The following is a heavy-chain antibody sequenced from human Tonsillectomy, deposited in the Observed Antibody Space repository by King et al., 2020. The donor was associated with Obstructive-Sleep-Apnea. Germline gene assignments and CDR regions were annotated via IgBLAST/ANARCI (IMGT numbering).Heavy chain of an antibody. D-gene: IGHD6-13*01. Sequence: VQLVESGGGLVQPGGSLRLSCAASGFIFSTYSMNWVRQAPGKGLEWVSYISSFSTTIYYADSVKGRLTISRDNAKNSLYLRMNSLRAEDTAVYYCARDRGAAAGTYYYDYGMDVWGQGTTVTVSS. CDR3: ARDRGAAAGTYYYDYGMDV. CDR2: ISSFSTTI. J-gene: IGHJ6*02. CDR1: GFIFSTYS. V-gene: IGHV3-48*01.